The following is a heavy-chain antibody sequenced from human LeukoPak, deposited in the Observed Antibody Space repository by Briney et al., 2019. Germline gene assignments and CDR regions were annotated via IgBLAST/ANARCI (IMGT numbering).Heavy chain of an antibody. Sequence: GASVKVSCKASGYTFTGYYMHWVRQAPGQGLEWMGWINPNSGGTNYAQKFQGRVTMTRDTSISTAYMELSRLRSDDTAVYYCAREGLPAVIQADGWFDPWGQGTLVTVSS. J-gene: IGHJ5*02. V-gene: IGHV1-2*02. D-gene: IGHD6-13*01. CDR2: INPNSGGT. CDR3: AREGLPAVIQADGWFDP. CDR1: GYTFTGYY.